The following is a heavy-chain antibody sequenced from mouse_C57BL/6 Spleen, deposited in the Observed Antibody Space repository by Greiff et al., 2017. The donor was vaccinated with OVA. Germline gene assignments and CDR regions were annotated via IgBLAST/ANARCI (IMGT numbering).Heavy chain of an antibody. D-gene: IGHD1-1*01. CDR1: GYTFTSYW. V-gene: IGHV1-74*01. J-gene: IGHJ4*01. CDR3: AIYGSSLYYAMDY. CDR2: IHPSDSDT. Sequence: QVQLKQPGAELVKPGASVKVSCKASGYTFTSYWMHWVKQRPGQGLEWIGRIHPSDSDTNYNQKFKGKATLTVDKSSSTAYMQLSSLTSEDSAVYYCAIYGSSLYYAMDYWGQGTSVTVSS.